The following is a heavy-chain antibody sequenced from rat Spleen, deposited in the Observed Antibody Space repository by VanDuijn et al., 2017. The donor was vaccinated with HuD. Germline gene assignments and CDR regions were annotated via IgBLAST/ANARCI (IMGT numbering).Heavy chain of an antibody. CDR1: GFSLTSYH. V-gene: IGHV2-32*01. CDR2: IWDDGTT. CDR3: TSPFRWFAY. Sequence: QVQLKESGPGLVKPSETLSLTCTVSGFSLTSYHVTWVRQPPGKGLEWMGVIWDDGTTAYKSSLKSRLSISRDTSKSQVFLKMNSLQTEDTAIYFCTSPFRWFAYWGQGVMVTVSS. J-gene: IGHJ2*01.